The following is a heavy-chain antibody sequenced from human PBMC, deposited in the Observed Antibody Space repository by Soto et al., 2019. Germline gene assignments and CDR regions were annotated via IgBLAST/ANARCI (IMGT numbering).Heavy chain of an antibody. CDR3: ARVGYGSGSFDY. CDR1: GGSIRSGGYS. CDR2: IYHSGST. Sequence: SETLSLTCAVSGGSIRSGGYSWSWIRQPPGKGLEWIGYIYHSGSTYYNPSLKSRVTISVDRSKNQFSLKLSSVTAADTAVYYCARVGYGSGSFDYWGQGTLVTVSS. D-gene: IGHD3-10*01. V-gene: IGHV4-30-2*01. J-gene: IGHJ4*02.